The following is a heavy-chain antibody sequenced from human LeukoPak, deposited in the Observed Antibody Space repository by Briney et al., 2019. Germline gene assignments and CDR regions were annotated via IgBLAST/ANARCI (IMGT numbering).Heavy chain of an antibody. V-gene: IGHV3-48*03. CDR2: ISSSGSTI. CDR1: GFTFSSYE. J-gene: IGHJ3*02. CDR3: ARENADTAQPFDI. D-gene: IGHD5-18*01. Sequence: GGSLRLSCAASGFTFSSYEMNWVRQAPGKGLEWVSYISSSGSTIYYADSVKGRFTISRDNAKNSLYLQMNGLRAEDTAVYYCARENADTAQPFDIWGQGTMVTVSS.